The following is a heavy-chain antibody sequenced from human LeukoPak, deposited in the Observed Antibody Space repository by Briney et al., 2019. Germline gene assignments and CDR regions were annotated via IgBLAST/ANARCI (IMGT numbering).Heavy chain of an antibody. J-gene: IGHJ4*02. D-gene: IGHD3-16*02. CDR3: ARGDYDYVWGSYRFDY. CDR2: IYYSGST. V-gene: IGHV4-59*01. CDR1: GGSISSYY. Sequence: SETLSLTCTVSGGSISSYYWSWIRQPPGKGLEWIGYIYYSGSTNYNPSLKSRVTISVDTSKNQFSLKLSSATAADTAVYYCARGDYDYVWGSYRFDYWGQGTLVTVSS.